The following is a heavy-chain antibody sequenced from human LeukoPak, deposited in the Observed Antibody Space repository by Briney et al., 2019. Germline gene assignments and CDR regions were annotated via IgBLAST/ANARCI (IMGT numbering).Heavy chain of an antibody. D-gene: IGHD4/OR15-4a*01. V-gene: IGHV5-51*01. J-gene: IGHJ4*02. CDR1: GYTFTNYW. Sequence: GESLKISCKASGYTFTNYWIAWVRQMPGKGLEWMGMIYPGDSDTRYSPSFQGHVTISADKSITPAYLQWSSLKASDTAIYYCARHIGLTTRYFDYWGQGTVVTVSS. CDR3: ARHIGLTTRYFDY. CDR2: IYPGDSDT.